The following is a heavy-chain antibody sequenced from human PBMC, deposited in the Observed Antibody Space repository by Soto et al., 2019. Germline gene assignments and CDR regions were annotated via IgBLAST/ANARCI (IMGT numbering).Heavy chain of an antibody. CDR1: GFTFSSYA. V-gene: IGHV3-30-3*01. J-gene: IGHJ4*02. CDR2: ISYDGSNK. D-gene: IGHD3-10*02. Sequence: GGSLRLSCAASGFTFSSYAMHWVRQAPGKGLEWVAVISYDGSNKYYADSVKGRFTTSRDNSKNTLYLQMNSLRAEDTAVYYCGRVVFGELLGFGYGGQGTPVTVSS. CDR3: GRVVFGELLGFGY.